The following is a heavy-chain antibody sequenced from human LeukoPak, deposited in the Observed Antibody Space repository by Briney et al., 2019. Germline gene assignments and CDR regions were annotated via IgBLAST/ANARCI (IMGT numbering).Heavy chain of an antibody. J-gene: IGHJ2*01. V-gene: IGHV4-39*01. CDR2: IYYSGST. CDR3: ARQGSIWWYAWYFDL. CDR1: GGSISSSKKY. Sequence: NPSETLSLTCNVSGGSISSSKKYWGWIRQPPGKGLEWIGGIYYSGSTYYNPSLKSRVTISVDTSKNQFSLKLSSVTAADTAVYYCARQGSIWWYAWYFDLWGRGTLVTVSS. D-gene: IGHD2-15*01.